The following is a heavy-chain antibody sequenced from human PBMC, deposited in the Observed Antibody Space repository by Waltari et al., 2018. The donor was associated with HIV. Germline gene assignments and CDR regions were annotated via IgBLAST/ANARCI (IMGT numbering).Heavy chain of an antibody. CDR1: GGTFSSYA. CDR3: ARDVTMVRGRDWFDP. J-gene: IGHJ5*02. V-gene: IGHV1-69*01. CDR2: IIPIFGTA. D-gene: IGHD3-10*01. Sequence: QVQLVQSGAAVKKPGSSVKVSCKASGGTFSSYAISWVRQAPGQGLEWMGGIIPIFGTATYAQKFQGRVTITADEATSTAYMELSSLRSEDTAVYYCARDVTMVRGRDWFDPWGQGTLVTVSS.